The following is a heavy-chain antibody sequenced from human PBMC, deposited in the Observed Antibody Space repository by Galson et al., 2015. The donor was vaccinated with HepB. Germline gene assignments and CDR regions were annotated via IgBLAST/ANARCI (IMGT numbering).Heavy chain of an antibody. V-gene: IGHV4-61*02. J-gene: IGHJ4*01. Sequence: TLSLTCTVSGGSISSGNYFWSWIRQPAGKRLEWIGRISVTGSFIYNPSLTSRLTLSIDTSENQFSLNLASVTAADTAVYYCARDQHGDNVRGLDYWGHGALVTVS. D-gene: IGHD4-17*01. CDR3: ARDQHGDNVRGLDY. CDR2: ISVTGSF. CDR1: GGSISSGNYF.